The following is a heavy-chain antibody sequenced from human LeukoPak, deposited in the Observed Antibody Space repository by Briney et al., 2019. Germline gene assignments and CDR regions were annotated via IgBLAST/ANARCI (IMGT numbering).Heavy chain of an antibody. Sequence: GGSLRLSCAASGFTVDSNYLSWVRQAPGKGLEWVANIKQDGSEKYYVDSVKGRFTISRDNAKNSLYLQMNSLRAEDTAVYYCARERWDIAVAGTGYYYYYGMDVWGQGTTVTVSS. CDR2: IKQDGSEK. D-gene: IGHD6-19*01. CDR3: ARERWDIAVAGTGYYYYYGMDV. CDR1: GFTVDSNY. J-gene: IGHJ6*02. V-gene: IGHV3-7*03.